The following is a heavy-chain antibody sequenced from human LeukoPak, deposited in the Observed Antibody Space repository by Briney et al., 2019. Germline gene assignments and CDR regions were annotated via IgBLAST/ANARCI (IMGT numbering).Heavy chain of an antibody. J-gene: IGHJ4*02. CDR2: ISAYNGNT. D-gene: IGHD3-22*01. CDR3: ARGLHYYDSSAFDY. CDR1: GYTFINYD. V-gene: IGHV1-18*01. Sequence: ASVKVSCKASGYTFINYDINWVRQAPGQGLEWMGWISAYNGNTNYAQKLQGRVTMTTDTSTSTAYMELRSLRSDDTAVYYCARGLHYYDSSAFDYWGQGTLVTVSS.